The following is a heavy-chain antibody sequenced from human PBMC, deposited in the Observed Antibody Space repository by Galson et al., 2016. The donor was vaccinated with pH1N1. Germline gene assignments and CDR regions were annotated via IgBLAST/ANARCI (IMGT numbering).Heavy chain of an antibody. CDR2: TYYRSKWFS. Sequence: CAISGDSVSRTSTAWNWIRQSPSRGLEWLGRTYYRSKWFSDYAVSVEGRININPDTSKNEFSLQLNSVTPEDTAVYYCARDRDPNWAEPNDVFDIWGQGTMVTVSS. CDR1: GDSVSRTSTA. J-gene: IGHJ3*02. CDR3: ARDRDPNWAEPNDVFDI. D-gene: IGHD7-27*01. V-gene: IGHV6-1*01.